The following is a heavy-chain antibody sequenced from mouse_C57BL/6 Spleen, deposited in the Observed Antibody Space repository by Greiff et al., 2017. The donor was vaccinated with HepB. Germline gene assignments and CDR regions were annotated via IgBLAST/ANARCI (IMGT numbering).Heavy chain of an antibody. V-gene: IGHV1-52*01. D-gene: IGHD4-1*01. CDR3: AREANWDEDYFDY. CDR2: IDPSDSET. J-gene: IGHJ2*01. Sequence: VQLQQPGAELVRPGSSVKLSCKASGYTFTSYWMHWVKQRPIQGLEWIGNIDPSDSETHYNQKFKDKATLTVDKSSSTAYMQLSSLTSEDSAVYYCAREANWDEDYFDYWGQGTTLTVSS. CDR1: GYTFTSYW.